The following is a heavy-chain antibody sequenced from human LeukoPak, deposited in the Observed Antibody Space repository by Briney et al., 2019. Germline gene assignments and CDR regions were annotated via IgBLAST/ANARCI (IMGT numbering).Heavy chain of an antibody. Sequence: GASVKVSCKASGYTFTSYYMHWVRHAPGQGLEWMGIINPSGGSTSYAQKFQGRVTMTRDMSTSTVYMELSSLRSEDTAVYYCARALIAAAGEPAYYYYMDVWGKGTTVTVSS. CDR2: INPSGGST. CDR3: ARALIAAAGEPAYYYYMDV. D-gene: IGHD6-13*01. V-gene: IGHV1-46*01. CDR1: GYTFTSYY. J-gene: IGHJ6*03.